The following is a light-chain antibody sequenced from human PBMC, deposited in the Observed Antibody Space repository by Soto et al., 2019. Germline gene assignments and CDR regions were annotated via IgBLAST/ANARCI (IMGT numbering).Light chain of an antibody. CDR3: QQYNNWPPLT. V-gene: IGKV3-15*01. CDR2: GAS. Sequence: EIGMTQSPATLSASPGERAILSCRASKSVSNNLAWYQQKPGQAPRLLIYGASTRATGIPARFSGSGSGTEFTLSISSLQSEDFVIYYCQQYNNWPPLTFGGGTKVEIK. J-gene: IGKJ4*02. CDR1: KSVSNN.